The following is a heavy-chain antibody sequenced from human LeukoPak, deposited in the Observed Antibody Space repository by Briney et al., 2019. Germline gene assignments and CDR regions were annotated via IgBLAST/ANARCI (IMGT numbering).Heavy chain of an antibody. Sequence: ASAKVSCQVSGYTLTELSMHWVRQAPGKGLEWMGGFDPEDGETIYAQKFQGRVTMTEDTSTDTAYMELSSLRSEDTAVYYCATDAPGDIVVVPAAAADAFDIWGQGTMVTVSS. CDR2: FDPEDGET. J-gene: IGHJ3*02. CDR3: ATDAPGDIVVVPAAAADAFDI. V-gene: IGHV1-24*01. CDR1: GYTLTELS. D-gene: IGHD2-2*01.